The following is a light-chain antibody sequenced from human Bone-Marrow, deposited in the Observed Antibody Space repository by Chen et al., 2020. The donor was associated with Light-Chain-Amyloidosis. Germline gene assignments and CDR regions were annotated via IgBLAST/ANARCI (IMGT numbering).Light chain of an antibody. CDR3: SSFTSSSSYV. J-gene: IGLJ1*01. CDR2: AVS. Sequence: QSALTQPASVSGSPGKSITIYCTGTSGDVGTYNYVSWYQQHPGKAPKVMIYAVSNRPSGVSNRFSGSKSGNTASLTISGLQAEDEADYYCSSFTSSSSYVFGPGTKVTVL. CDR1: SGDVGTYNY. V-gene: IGLV2-14*01.